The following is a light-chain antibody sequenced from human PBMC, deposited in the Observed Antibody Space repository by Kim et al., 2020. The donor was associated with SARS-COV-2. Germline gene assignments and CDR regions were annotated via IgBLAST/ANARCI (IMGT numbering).Light chain of an antibody. J-gene: IGKJ4*01. CDR2: GAS. Sequence: LPPGERATLSCRASQSFSRNLAWYQQKPGQAPRLLISGASTRATGIPDRFSGSGSGTDFTLTISRLEPEDFAVYYCQQYVTSPLTFGGGTKVDIK. V-gene: IGKV3-20*01. CDR3: QQYVTSPLT. CDR1: QSFSRN.